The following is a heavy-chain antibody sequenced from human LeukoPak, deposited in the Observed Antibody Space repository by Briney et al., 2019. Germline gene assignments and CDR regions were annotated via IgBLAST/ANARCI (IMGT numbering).Heavy chain of an antibody. CDR1: GFTFTSYS. Sequence: PRGSPRLSCAASGFTFTSYSMSWVRQAPGKGLEWVSYISSGSSNIYYADSVKGRFTISRDNAKNSLYLQMNSLRDEDTAVYYCARDQHCGGDCYVLDYWGQGTLVTVSS. J-gene: IGHJ4*02. V-gene: IGHV3-48*02. CDR2: ISSGSSNI. CDR3: ARDQHCGGDCYVLDY. D-gene: IGHD2-21*02.